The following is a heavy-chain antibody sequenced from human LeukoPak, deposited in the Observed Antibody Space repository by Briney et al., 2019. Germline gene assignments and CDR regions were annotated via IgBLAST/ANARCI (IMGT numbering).Heavy chain of an antibody. J-gene: IGHJ3*02. CDR1: GFTFSSYS. V-gene: IGHV3-21*01. CDR2: ISSNSSYI. Sequence: PGGSLRLSCAASGFTFSSYSMNWVRQAPGKGLEWVSSISSNSSYIYYADSVKGRFTISRDNAKNSLYLQMNSLRAEDTAVYYCARRLNRDIVVVVAAPDASDIWGQGTMVTVSS. D-gene: IGHD2-15*01. CDR3: ARRLNRDIVVVVAAPDASDI.